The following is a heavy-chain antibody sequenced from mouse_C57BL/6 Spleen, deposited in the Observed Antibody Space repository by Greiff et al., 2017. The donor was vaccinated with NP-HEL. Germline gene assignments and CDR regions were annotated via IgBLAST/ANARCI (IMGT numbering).Heavy chain of an antibody. Sequence: VQLQQSGPELVKPGASVKIPCKASGYTFTDYNMDWVKQSHGKSLEWIGDINPNNGGTIYNQKFKGKATLTVDKSSSTAYMELRSLTSEDTAVYCCARTGSSYERDYYYAMDYWGQGTSVTVSS. D-gene: IGHD1-1*01. CDR3: ARTGSSYERDYYYAMDY. CDR2: INPNNGGT. V-gene: IGHV1-18*01. J-gene: IGHJ4*01. CDR1: GYTFTDYN.